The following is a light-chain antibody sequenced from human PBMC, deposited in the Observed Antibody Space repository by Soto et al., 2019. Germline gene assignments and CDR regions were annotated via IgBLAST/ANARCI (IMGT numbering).Light chain of an antibody. CDR3: QQYDNLYT. V-gene: IGKV1-33*01. J-gene: IGKJ2*01. CDR1: QDISNY. CDR2: DAS. Sequence: DLQMTQSPSSLSASVGERVTITCQASQDISNYLNWYQQKPGKAPELMIYDASNLETGVPSRFSGSGSGTDFTFYISSLQPEDIATYYWQQYDNLYTFGQGTKLEIK.